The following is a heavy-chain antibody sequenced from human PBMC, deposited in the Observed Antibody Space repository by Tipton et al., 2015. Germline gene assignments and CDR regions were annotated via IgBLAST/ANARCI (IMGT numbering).Heavy chain of an antibody. CDR2: IYHDGGT. J-gene: IGHJ3*02. D-gene: IGHD1-26*01. V-gene: IGHV4-34*01. Sequence: TLSLTCAVYGGPLRGFYWSWIRQPPGKGLEWIGEIYHDGGTDYNPSLKSRVTMSIDTSKNQFSLQLSAVTAADTAVYFCARQSIGAFDAFDIWGQGTVVTVSS. CDR1: GGPLRGFY. CDR3: ARQSIGAFDAFDI.